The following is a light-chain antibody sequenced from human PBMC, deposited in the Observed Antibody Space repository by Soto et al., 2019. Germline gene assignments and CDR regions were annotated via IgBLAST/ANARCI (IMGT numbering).Light chain of an antibody. J-gene: IGKJ1*01. CDR2: DAS. CDR3: QHYNSYSEA. Sequence: VMTQAPATLSVSPGERATLSCRASQSVSSYLAWYQQRPGQAPRLLIYDASNRATGIPARFSGAGSGTEFTLTISSMQPDDFATYYCQHYNSYSEAFGQGTKVDI. V-gene: IGKV3D-15*01. CDR1: QSVSSY.